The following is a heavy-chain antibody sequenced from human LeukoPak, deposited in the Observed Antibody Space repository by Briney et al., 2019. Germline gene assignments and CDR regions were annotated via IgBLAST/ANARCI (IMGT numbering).Heavy chain of an antibody. CDR3: GRIAINANNGIDV. V-gene: IGHV3-72*01. J-gene: IGHJ6*02. Sequence: GGSLTLSCPACGFKFSDHYINWVRQAAGKGLDWVGRSRNKARRYHTEYAPPVEGRFTISRDVSESSLYPQMNSLRTEDTAVYYCGRIAINANNGIDVWGQGTTVTVSS. D-gene: IGHD1/OR15-1a*01. CDR2: SRNKARRYHT. CDR1: GFKFSDHY.